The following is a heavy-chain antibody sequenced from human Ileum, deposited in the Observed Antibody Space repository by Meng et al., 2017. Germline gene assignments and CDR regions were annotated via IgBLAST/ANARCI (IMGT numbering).Heavy chain of an antibody. CDR2: INHSGST. CDR3: ARGPYGSGSYYYYYGMDV. V-gene: IGHV4-34*01. Sequence: SETLSPTCAVYGGSFSGYYWSWIRQPPGKGLEWIGEINHSGSTNYNPSLKSRVTISVDTSKNQFSLKLSSVTAADTAVYYCARGPYGSGSYYYYYGMDVWGQGTTVTVSS. J-gene: IGHJ6*02. CDR1: GGSFSGYY. D-gene: IGHD3-10*01.